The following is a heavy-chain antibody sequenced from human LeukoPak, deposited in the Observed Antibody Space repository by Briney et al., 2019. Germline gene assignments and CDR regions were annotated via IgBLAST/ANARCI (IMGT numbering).Heavy chain of an antibody. CDR1: GYTFTSYG. CDR2: ISAYNGNT. Sequence: GASVKVSCKASGYTFTSYGISWVRQAPGQGLEWMGWISAYNGNTNYAQKPQGRVTMTTDTSTSTAYMELRSLRSDDTAVYYCARDSDYYDSSGSPLPYYYYYGMDVWGQGTTVTVSS. V-gene: IGHV1-18*01. D-gene: IGHD3-22*01. J-gene: IGHJ6*02. CDR3: ARDSDYYDSSGSPLPYYYYYGMDV.